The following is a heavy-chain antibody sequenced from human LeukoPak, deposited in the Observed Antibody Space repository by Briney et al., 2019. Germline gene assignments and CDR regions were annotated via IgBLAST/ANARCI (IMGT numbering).Heavy chain of an antibody. CDR2: ISYDGSNE. CDR1: GFTFSTYA. Sequence: PGGSPRLSRAASGFTFSTYAMHWVRQAPGKGLEWVAVISYDGSNEYYADSVKGRFTISRDNSKNMLYLQMNSLRAEDTAVYYCASTNYRGGTTGYNWFDPWGQGTLVTVSS. D-gene: IGHD5-24*01. J-gene: IGHJ5*02. V-gene: IGHV3-30-3*01. CDR3: ASTNYRGGTTGYNWFDP.